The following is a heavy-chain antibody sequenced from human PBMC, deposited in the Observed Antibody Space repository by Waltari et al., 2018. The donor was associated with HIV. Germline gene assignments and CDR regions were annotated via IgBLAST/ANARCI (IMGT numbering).Heavy chain of an antibody. V-gene: IGHV4-34*02. D-gene: IGHD3-9*01. CDR1: GGSFNGFF. CDR3: ARGRRPYHNLFTGYTFYFDS. J-gene: IGHJ4*02. CDR2: ISHTGAP. Sequence: VQLQQWGGGLFNSSRTLSLPCAVYGGSFNGFFWTWLRQPPGRGLEWIGEISHTGAPAYNPSLGGRFTVSLDTAKNQFFVTLRSLTVADTATYFCARGRRPYHNLFTGYTFYFDSWGRGS.